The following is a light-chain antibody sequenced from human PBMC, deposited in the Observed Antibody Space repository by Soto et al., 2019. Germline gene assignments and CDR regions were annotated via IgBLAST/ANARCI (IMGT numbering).Light chain of an antibody. CDR1: SSDVGGYNY. Sequence: QSALTQPASVSGSPGQSITISCTGTSSDVGGYNYVSWYQQHPGKAPKFMIYDVSNRPSGVSNRFSGSKSGNTASLTSSGRQAEDEAEYYCSSYTSSSTLVFGGGTQLTVL. V-gene: IGLV2-14*01. CDR3: SSYTSSSTLV. CDR2: DVS. J-gene: IGLJ2*01.